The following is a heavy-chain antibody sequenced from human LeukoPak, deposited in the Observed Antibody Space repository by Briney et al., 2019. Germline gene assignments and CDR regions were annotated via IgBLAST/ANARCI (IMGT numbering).Heavy chain of an antibody. D-gene: IGHD6-6*01. CDR2: IYHSGST. V-gene: IGHV4-30-2*01. CDR1: GGSISSGGYS. J-gene: IGHJ3*02. CDR3: ARYRAARPGNHDAFDI. Sequence: SQTLSLTCAVSGGSISSGGYSWSWIRQPPGKGLEWIGYIYHSGSTYYNPSLKSRVTISVDRSKNQFSLKLSSVTAADTAVYYCARYRAARPGNHDAFDIWGQGTMVTVSS.